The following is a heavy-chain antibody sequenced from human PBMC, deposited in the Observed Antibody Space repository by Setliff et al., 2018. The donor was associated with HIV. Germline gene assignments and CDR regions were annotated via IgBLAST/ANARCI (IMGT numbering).Heavy chain of an antibody. V-gene: IGHV1-8*02. Sequence: ASVKVSCKASADTFTNCLINWVRQAPGQGLEWMGWMNPNSGRAGSAQMFQGRLTMTRDTSTSTAYMELSSLTSDDTAIYYCARGRLSWSPDFWGQGTLVTVSS. CDR3: ARGRLSWSPDF. CDR2: MNPNSGRA. J-gene: IGHJ4*02. CDR1: ADTFTNCL.